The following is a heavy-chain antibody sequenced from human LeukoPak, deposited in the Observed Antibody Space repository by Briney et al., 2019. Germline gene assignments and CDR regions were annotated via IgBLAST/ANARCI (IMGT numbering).Heavy chain of an antibody. J-gene: IGHJ4*02. CDR1: GGSFSGYY. CDR2: ISSSSSYI. CDR3: ARDKGDYDFWSGPISFFDY. V-gene: IGHV3-21*01. Sequence: PSETLSLTCAVYGGSFSGYYWSWIRQPPGKGLEWVSSISSSSSYIYYADSVKGRFTISRDNAENSLYLQMNSLRAEDTAVYYCARDKGDYDFWSGPISFFDYWGQGTLVTVSS. D-gene: IGHD3-3*01.